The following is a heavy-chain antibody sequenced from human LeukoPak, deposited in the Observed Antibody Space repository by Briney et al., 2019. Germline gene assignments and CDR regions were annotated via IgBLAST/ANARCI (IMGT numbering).Heavy chain of an antibody. CDR3: ARDPVNILTGYYYMDV. CDR1: RFSFTYSW. J-gene: IGHJ6*03. CDR2: INQDGSDK. V-gene: IGHV3-7*03. Sequence: PGGSLRLSCAASRFSFTYSWMNWVRQAPGKGLEWVSNINQDGSDKYYVASVKGPFTISRDNAKNSLYLQMNSLRAEDTAVYYCARDPVNILTGYYYMDVWGKGTTVTVSS. D-gene: IGHD3-9*01.